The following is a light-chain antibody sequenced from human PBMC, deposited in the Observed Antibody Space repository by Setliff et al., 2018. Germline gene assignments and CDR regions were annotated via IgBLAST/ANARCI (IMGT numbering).Light chain of an antibody. CDR2: EVN. Sequence: QSVLTQPPSASGSPGQSVTISCTGTSSDVGGYKYVSWYQQHPGKAPKLMIYEVNKRPSGVPDRFSGSKSGNTASLTVSGLQAEDGADYYCSSNAGSNNFDVFGTGTKVTVL. CDR1: SSDVGGYKY. V-gene: IGLV2-8*01. J-gene: IGLJ1*01. CDR3: SSNAGSNNFDV.